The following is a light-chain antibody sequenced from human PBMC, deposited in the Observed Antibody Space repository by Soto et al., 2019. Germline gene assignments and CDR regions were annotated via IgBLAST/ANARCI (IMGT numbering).Light chain of an antibody. Sequence: DRQMTQSPYTLDAAVGDRVTITCRASQSISSWLAWYQQKPGKAPKLLIYAASSLQSGVPSRFSGGGSGTDFTLTISSLQPEDFATYAWQQSYSNPPTFGRGTRLEIK. V-gene: IGKV1-39*01. CDR2: AAS. J-gene: IGKJ5*01. CDR3: QQSYSNPPT. CDR1: QSISSW.